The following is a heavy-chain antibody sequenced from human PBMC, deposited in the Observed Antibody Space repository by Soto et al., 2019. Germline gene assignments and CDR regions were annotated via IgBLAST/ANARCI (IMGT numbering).Heavy chain of an antibody. J-gene: IGHJ4*02. CDR3: ARGRYGDY. CDR2: ISAHNGNT. V-gene: IGHV1-18*01. CDR1: GYGFTTYG. D-gene: IGHD1-1*01. Sequence: QIHLVQSGAEVKKPGASVKVSCKGSGYGFTTYGITWVRQAPGQGLEWMAWISAHNGNTNYAQKPQGRVTVTRDTSTSTAYMELWSLSSDDAAVYCCARGRYGDYWGQGALVTVSS.